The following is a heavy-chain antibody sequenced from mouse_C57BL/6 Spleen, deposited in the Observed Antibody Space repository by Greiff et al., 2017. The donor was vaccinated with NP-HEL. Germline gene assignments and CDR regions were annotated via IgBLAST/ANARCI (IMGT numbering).Heavy chain of an antibody. V-gene: IGHV5-9-1*02. J-gene: IGHJ4*01. CDR3: TRDGYDGGPYAMDY. D-gene: IGHD2-2*01. Sequence: EVQGVESGEGLVKPGGSLKLSCAASGFTFSSYAMSWVRQTPEKRLEWVAYISSGGDYIYYADTVKGRFTISRDNARNTLYLQMSSLKSEDTAMYYCTRDGYDGGPYAMDYWGQGTSVTVSS. CDR1: GFTFSSYA. CDR2: ISSGGDYI.